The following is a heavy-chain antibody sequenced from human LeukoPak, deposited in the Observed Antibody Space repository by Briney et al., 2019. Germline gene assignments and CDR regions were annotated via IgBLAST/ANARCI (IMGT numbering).Heavy chain of an antibody. D-gene: IGHD3-22*01. Sequence: GGSLRLSCAASGFTFSSYAMHWVRQAPGKGLEWVAVISYDGSNKYYADSVKGRFTISRDNAKNTVYLQMNSLRAEDTAVYYCAGPGYYDSSTSWFDPWGQGTLVTVSS. CDR3: AGPGYYDSSTSWFDP. V-gene: IGHV3-30*04. CDR2: ISYDGSNK. J-gene: IGHJ5*02. CDR1: GFTFSSYA.